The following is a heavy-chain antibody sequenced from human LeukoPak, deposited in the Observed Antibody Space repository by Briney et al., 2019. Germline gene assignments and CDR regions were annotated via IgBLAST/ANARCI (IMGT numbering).Heavy chain of an antibody. CDR3: ARSTCDYWHFDL. D-gene: IGHD2-21*01. CDR2: IIPIFCTA. V-gene: IGHV1-69*05. CDR1: RGTFSSYA. Sequence: SVKISCRASRGTFSSYAISWVRHAPGHGLEWMGGIIPIFCTANYAQKFQGRVTITTDEFTSTAYMEVSSLRSEDTAVYYCARSTCDYWHFDLWGPGTLVTVSS. J-gene: IGHJ2*01.